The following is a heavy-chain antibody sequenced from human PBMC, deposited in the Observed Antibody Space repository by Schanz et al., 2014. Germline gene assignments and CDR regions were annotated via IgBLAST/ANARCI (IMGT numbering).Heavy chain of an antibody. CDR1: GFSFGSYA. CDR2: LSARGHRT. D-gene: IGHD3-10*01. Sequence: EVQLVESGGGLVQRGGSLRLSCAASGFSFGSYAMSWVRQAPGRGLEWVSALSARGHRTQYADSVMGRFTISSDISNNMMYLQMNSLRAEAPALYYCTKGMANYVSGSDHWGQGTLVTVSS. V-gene: IGHV3-23*04. J-gene: IGHJ4*02. CDR3: TKGMANYVSGSDH.